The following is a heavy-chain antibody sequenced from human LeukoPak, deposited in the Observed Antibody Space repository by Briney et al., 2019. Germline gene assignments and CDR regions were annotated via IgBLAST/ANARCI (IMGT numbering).Heavy chain of an antibody. CDR1: EYTFTSYY. CDR2: INPSGGSA. J-gene: IGHJ4*02. CDR3: ARAIWDLAWGPGGYYFDY. V-gene: IGHV1-46*01. D-gene: IGHD3-16*01. Sequence: ASVKVSCKASEYTFTSYYMHWVRQAPGQGLEWMGIINPSGGSASYAQKFQGRVTMTRDMSTSTVYMELSSLRSEDTAVYYCARAIWDLAWGPGGYYFDYWGQGTLVTVSS.